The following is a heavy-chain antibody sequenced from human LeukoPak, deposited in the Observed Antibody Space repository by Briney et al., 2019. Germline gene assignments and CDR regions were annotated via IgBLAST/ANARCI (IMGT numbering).Heavy chain of an antibody. CDR2: ISSSSSTI. D-gene: IGHD5-18*01. V-gene: IGHV3-48*01. CDR3: ACYTAMEAIDY. CDR1: GFTFSSYS. J-gene: IGHJ4*02. Sequence: GGSLRLSCAASGFTFSSYSMNWVRQAPGKGLEWVSYISSSSSTIYYADSVKGRFTISRDNDKNSLYLQMNSLRAEETAVYYCACYTAMEAIDYWGQGTLVTVSS.